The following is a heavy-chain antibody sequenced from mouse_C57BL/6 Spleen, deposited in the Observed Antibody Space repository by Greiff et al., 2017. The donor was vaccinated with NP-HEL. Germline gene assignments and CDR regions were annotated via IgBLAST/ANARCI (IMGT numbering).Heavy chain of an antibody. CDR1: GYTFTSYT. D-gene: IGHD1-1*01. J-gene: IGHJ2*01. CDR3: AKGDIITTVVQDYFDY. V-gene: IGHV1-4*01. Sequence: QVQLQQSGAELARPGASVKMSCKASGYTFTSYTMHWVKQRPGQGLGWIGYINPSSGYTKYNQKFKDKATLTADKSSSTAYMQLSSLTSEDSAVYYCAKGDIITTVVQDYFDYWGQGTTLTVSS. CDR2: INPSSGYT.